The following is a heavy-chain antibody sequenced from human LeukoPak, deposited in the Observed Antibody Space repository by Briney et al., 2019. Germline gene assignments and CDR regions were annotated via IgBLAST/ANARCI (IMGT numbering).Heavy chain of an antibody. J-gene: IGHJ6*02. CDR3: ARDQYYGSGTDGMDV. CDR1: GGSISSSSYY. CDR2: IYYSGST. Sequence: PSETLSLTCTVSGGSISSSSYYWGWIRQPPGKGLEWIGSIYYSGSTYYNPSLKSRVTISVDTSKNQFSLKLSSVTAADTAVYYCARDQYYGSGTDGMDVWGQGTTVTVSS. D-gene: IGHD3-10*01. V-gene: IGHV4-39*07.